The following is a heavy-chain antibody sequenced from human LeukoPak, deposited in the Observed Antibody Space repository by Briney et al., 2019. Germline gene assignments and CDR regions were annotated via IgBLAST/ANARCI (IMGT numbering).Heavy chain of an antibody. CDR1: GFTFSSYG. Sequence: GGSLRLFCAASGFTFSSYGMHWVRQAPGKGLEWVAFIRYDGSNKYYADSVKGRFTISRDNSKNTLYLQMNSLRAEDTAVYYCAKVGALKHYYYYYYMDVWGKGTTVTVSS. CDR3: AKVGALKHYYYYYYMDV. CDR2: IRYDGSNK. D-gene: IGHD1-26*01. J-gene: IGHJ6*03. V-gene: IGHV3-30*02.